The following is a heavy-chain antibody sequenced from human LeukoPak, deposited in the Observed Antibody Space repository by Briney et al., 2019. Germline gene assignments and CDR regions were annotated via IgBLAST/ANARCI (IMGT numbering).Heavy chain of an antibody. CDR2: IYPGDSDT. CDR1: GYSFTSYW. CDR3: ARHTAGYCTNGVCPGPFDY. V-gene: IGHV5-51*01. J-gene: IGHJ4*02. Sequence: GXSLKISCKGSGYSFTSYWIGWVRQLPGKGLEWMGIIYPGDSDTRYSPSFQGQVTISADKSISTAYLQWSSLKASDTAMYYCARHTAGYCTNGVCPGPFDYWGQGTLVTVSS. D-gene: IGHD2-8*01.